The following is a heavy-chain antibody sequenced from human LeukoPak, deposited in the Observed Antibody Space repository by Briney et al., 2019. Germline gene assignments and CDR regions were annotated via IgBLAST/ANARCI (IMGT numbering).Heavy chain of an antibody. CDR1: GYTFTGYY. CDR3: ARDVTMVRGVIGAHNWFDP. D-gene: IGHD3-10*01. Sequence: AAVQVSFKASGYTFTGYYMHWVRQAPGQGLEWVGWINSNSGGTNYEQKFQGRVTMTRDTSISTAYMELSRLRSDDTAVYYCARDVTMVRGVIGAHNWFDPWGQGTLVTVSS. CDR2: INSNSGGT. V-gene: IGHV1-2*02. J-gene: IGHJ5*02.